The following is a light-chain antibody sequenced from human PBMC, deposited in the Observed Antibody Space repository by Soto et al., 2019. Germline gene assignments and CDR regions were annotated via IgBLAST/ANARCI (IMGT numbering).Light chain of an antibody. CDR2: ANT. Sequence: QPVLTQPPSVSGAPGQRVTISCTGSSSNIGAGYDVHWYQQLPGTAPKLLIYANTKRPSGVPDRFSGSKSGTSASLAITGLQPDDETNYYCQSYDSSLSAWVFGGGTQLTVL. CDR1: SSNIGAGYD. J-gene: IGLJ3*02. V-gene: IGLV1-40*01. CDR3: QSYDSSLSAWV.